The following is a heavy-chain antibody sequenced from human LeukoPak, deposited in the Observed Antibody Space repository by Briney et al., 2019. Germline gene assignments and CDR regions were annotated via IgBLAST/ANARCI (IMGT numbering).Heavy chain of an antibody. V-gene: IGHV3-30*18. Sequence: GGSLRLSCAASGFIFSSYAMSWVREAPGRGLEGVAVISYDGSNKYYADSVKGRFTISRDNSKHTLYLQMNSLRAEDTAVYYCAKRTNFVGYGSGSSPSDYWGQGTLVTVSS. CDR2: ISYDGSNK. J-gene: IGHJ4*02. CDR3: AKRTNFVGYGSGSSPSDY. CDR1: GFIFSSYA. D-gene: IGHD3-10*01.